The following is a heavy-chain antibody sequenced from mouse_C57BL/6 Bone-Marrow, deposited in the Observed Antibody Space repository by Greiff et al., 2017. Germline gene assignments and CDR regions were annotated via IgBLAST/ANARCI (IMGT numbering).Heavy chain of an antibody. Sequence: QVHVKQPGAELVMPGASVKLSCKASGYTFTSYWMHWVKQRPGQGLEWIGEIDPSDSYTNYNQKFKGKSTLTVDKSSSTAYMQLSSLTSEDSAVYYCARENYGSSYLWYFDVWGTGTTVTVSS. CDR3: ARENYGSSYLWYFDV. CDR1: GYTFTSYW. D-gene: IGHD1-1*01. V-gene: IGHV1-69*01. CDR2: IDPSDSYT. J-gene: IGHJ1*03.